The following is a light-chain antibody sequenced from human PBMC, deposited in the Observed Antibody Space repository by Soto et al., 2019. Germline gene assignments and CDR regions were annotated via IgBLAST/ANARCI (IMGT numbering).Light chain of an antibody. V-gene: IGKV3-15*01. CDR1: QSVGSY. CDR3: QQYDSWPPSYT. Sequence: EIVMTQSPATLSLSLGDRATLSCRASQSVGSYLAWYQQKPGQAPRLLIYGASTRATGIPARFSGSGSETDFTLTISSLQSEDFAVYSCQQYDSWPPSYTFGQGTKVDIK. J-gene: IGKJ2*01. CDR2: GAS.